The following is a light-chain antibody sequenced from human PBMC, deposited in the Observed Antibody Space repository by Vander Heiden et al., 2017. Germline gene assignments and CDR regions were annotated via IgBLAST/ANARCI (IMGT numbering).Light chain of an antibody. V-gene: IGKV4-1*01. J-gene: IGKJ1*01. Sequence: DIVNTQSQKSLSGYRGQWATINCKSSQTILDSTNNWNYLAWYQQKPGQPPKLLIYWPSTRGSGVPDRFSGSGSGTDFTLTISTLQAEDVAVYYCQQYYSTPRAFGQGTTVEIK. CDR2: WPS. CDR1: QTILDSTNNWNY. CDR3: QQYYSTPRA.